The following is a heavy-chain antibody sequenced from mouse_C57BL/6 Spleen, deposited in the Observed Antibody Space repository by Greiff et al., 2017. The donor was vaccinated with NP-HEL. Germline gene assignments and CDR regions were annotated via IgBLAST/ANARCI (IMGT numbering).Heavy chain of an antibody. V-gene: IGHV1-74*01. J-gene: IGHJ2*01. CDR1: GYTFTSSW. CDR3: AIRSGKGDYFDY. D-gene: IGHD4-1*01. Sequence: VQLQQPGAELVKPGASVKVSCKASGYTFTSSWMHWVKQRPGQGLAWIGRIHPSDRDTHYTHKFMGKATLTVDKASSTAYMQLSSLTSEDSAVDYCAIRSGKGDYFDYWGQGTTLTVAS. CDR2: IHPSDRDT.